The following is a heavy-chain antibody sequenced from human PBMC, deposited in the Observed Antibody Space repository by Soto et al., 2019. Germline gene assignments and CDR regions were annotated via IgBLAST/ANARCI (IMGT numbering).Heavy chain of an antibody. CDR1: GGSISSSSYY. V-gene: IGHV4-39*01. CDR2: IYYSGST. D-gene: IGHD3-9*01. Sequence: SESLSLTCTVSGGSISSSSYYWGWIRQPPGKGLEWIGSIYYSGSTYYNPSLKSRVTISVDTSKNQFSLKLSSVTAADTAVYYCARHRGYYDILTGYYTELNFDYWGQGTLVTVSS. CDR3: ARHRGYYDILTGYYTELNFDY. J-gene: IGHJ4*02.